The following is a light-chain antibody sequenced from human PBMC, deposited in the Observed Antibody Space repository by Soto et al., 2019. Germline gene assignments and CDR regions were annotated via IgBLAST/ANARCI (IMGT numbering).Light chain of an antibody. Sequence: IVMTQSPATLSVSPGERATLSCRASQIVTSNLAWYQQKPGQAPRLLIYTASTRATGIPDRFSGSGSGTDFTLTISRLEPEDFAVYYCQQYGSSPRTFGQGTKVEIK. CDR3: QQYGSSPRT. CDR1: QIVTSN. V-gene: IGKV3-20*01. J-gene: IGKJ1*01. CDR2: TAS.